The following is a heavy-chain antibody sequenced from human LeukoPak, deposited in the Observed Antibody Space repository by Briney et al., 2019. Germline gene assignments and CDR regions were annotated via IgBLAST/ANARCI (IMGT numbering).Heavy chain of an antibody. CDR2: IYYSGSP. CDR3: ARGRIVGATRAFDI. Sequence: PSETLSLTCTVSGVSITSYYWNWIRQPPGKGLEWIGFIYYSGSPNYNPSHSNPSLKSRVTISVDTSKNQFSLKLSSVTAADTAVYYRARGRIVGATRAFDIWGQGTMVTVSS. V-gene: IGHV4-59*08. J-gene: IGHJ3*02. D-gene: IGHD1-26*01. CDR1: GVSITSYY.